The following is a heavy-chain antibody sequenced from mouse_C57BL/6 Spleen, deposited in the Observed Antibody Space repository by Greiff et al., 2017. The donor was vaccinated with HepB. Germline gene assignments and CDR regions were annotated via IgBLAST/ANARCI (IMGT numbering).Heavy chain of an antibody. CDR1: GFTFNTYA. CDR2: IRSKSSNYAT. Sequence: GGGLVQPKGSLTLSCAASGFTFNTYAMHWVRQAPGKGLEWVARIRSKSSNYATYYADSVKDRFTISRDDSQSMLYLQMNNLKTEDTAMYYCVREEGNYYGYYYAMDYWGQGTSVTVSS. J-gene: IGHJ4*01. D-gene: IGHD1-1*01. CDR3: VREEGNYYGYYYAMDY. V-gene: IGHV10-3*01.